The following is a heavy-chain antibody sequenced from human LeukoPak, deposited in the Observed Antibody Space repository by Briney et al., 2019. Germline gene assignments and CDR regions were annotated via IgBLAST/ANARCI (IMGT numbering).Heavy chain of an antibody. D-gene: IGHD3-22*01. Sequence: GGTLRLSCAASGFTFSSYGMSWVRQAPGKGLEWVSAIIGSGGSTYYADSVKGRFTISRDNSKNTLYLQMNSLRAEDTAVYYCAKRYDSSGYYYDRGFDYWGQGTLVTVSS. CDR2: IIGSGGST. CDR1: GFTFSSYG. V-gene: IGHV3-23*01. J-gene: IGHJ4*02. CDR3: AKRYDSSGYYYDRGFDY.